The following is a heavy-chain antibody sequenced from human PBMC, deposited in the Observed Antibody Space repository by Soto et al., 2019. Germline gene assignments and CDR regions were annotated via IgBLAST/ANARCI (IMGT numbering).Heavy chain of an antibody. Sequence: PSETLSLTCTVSGGSISSYYWNCIRQPPGKGLEWIGYIYYSGSTNYNPSLKSRVTISVDTSKNQFSLKLSSVTAADTAVYYCARSPTYYYDSSGYPVYYFDFWGQGTLVTVSS. CDR2: IYYSGST. CDR3: ARSPTYYYDSSGYPVYYFDF. V-gene: IGHV4-59*01. D-gene: IGHD3-22*01. CDR1: GGSISSYY. J-gene: IGHJ4*02.